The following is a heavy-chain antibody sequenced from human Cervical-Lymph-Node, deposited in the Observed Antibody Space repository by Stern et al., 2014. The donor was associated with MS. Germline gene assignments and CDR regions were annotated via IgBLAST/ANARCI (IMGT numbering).Heavy chain of an antibody. CDR1: GGSISYY. CDR3: ARLRRDCTSTNCYSSYYHLDV. CDR2: IYYSGST. J-gene: IGHJ6*02. D-gene: IGHD2-2*02. V-gene: IGHV4-39*01. Sequence: QLQLQESGPGLVKPSETLSLTCTVSGGSISYYWGWIRQPPGKGLEWIGSIYYSGSTYYSPSLKSRVTISVDTSKNPFSLTRGSVTAADTAVYYCARLRRDCTSTNCYSSYYHLDVWGQGTTVTVSS.